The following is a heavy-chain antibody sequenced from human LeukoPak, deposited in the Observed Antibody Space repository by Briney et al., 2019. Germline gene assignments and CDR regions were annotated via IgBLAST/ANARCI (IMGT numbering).Heavy chain of an antibody. V-gene: IGHV1-2*06. CDR1: GYTFTGYY. D-gene: IGHD1-20*01. J-gene: IGHJ5*02. CDR3: AREGSTNWNPGVYNWFDP. CDR2: INPNSGGT. Sequence: ASVKVSCKASGYTFTGYYMHWVRQAPGQGLEWMGRINPNSGGTNYAQKFQGRVTMTRDTSISTAYMELSRLRSDDTAVYYCAREGSTNWNPGVYNWFDPWGQGTQVTVSS.